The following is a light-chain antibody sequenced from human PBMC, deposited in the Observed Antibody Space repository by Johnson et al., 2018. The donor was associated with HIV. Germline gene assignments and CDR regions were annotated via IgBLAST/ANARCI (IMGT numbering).Light chain of an antibody. Sequence: QPVLTQPPSVSAAPGQKVTISCSGSSSNIGNNYVSWYQQLPGTAPKLLIYDNNKRPSGIPDRFSASKSGTSATLGITGLQTGDDADYYCGTWDSSLSVYVFGTGTKVTVL. J-gene: IGLJ1*01. CDR2: DNN. V-gene: IGLV1-51*01. CDR1: SSNIGNNY. CDR3: GTWDSSLSVYV.